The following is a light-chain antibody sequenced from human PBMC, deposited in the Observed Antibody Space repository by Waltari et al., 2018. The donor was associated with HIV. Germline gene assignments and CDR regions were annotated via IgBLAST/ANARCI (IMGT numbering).Light chain of an antibody. CDR1: KAISNN. J-gene: IGKJ5*01. CDR3: QNYNSAPPT. Sequence: DIQMTQPPSSLSASVGDRVTITCRASKAISNNLAWYQQKPGKVPKLLIDVASTLQSGVPARFSGSGSGTDFTLTISSLQPDDVATYYCQNYNSAPPTFGQGTRLDIK. CDR2: VAS. V-gene: IGKV1-27*01.